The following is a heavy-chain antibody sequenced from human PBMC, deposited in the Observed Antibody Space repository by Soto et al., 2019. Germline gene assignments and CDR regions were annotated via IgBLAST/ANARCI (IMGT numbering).Heavy chain of an antibody. J-gene: IGHJ4*02. V-gene: IGHV1-18*01. CDR3: ARGRYGDY. Sequence: QVHLVQSGAEVKKPGASVKVSCQGSGYAFTTYGITWVRQAPGQGLEWMGWISAHNGNTNYAQKLQGSVTVTRDTSPSTAYMELRSLRYDDTAVYYCARGRYGDYWGQGARVTVSS. D-gene: IGHD1-1*01. CDR2: ISAHNGNT. CDR1: GYAFTTYG.